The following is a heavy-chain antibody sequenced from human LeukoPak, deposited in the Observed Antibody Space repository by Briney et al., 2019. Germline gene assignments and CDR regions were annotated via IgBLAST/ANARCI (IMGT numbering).Heavy chain of an antibody. D-gene: IGHD2-21*01. Sequence: ASVKVSCKASGGTFSSYAISWVRQAPGQGLEWMGGIIPIFGTANYAQKFQGRVTITADESTSTAYMELCSLRSEDTAVYYCARDREEGHIVVADDAFDIWGQGTMVTVSS. V-gene: IGHV1-69*13. CDR1: GGTFSSYA. CDR2: IIPIFGTA. J-gene: IGHJ3*02. CDR3: ARDREEGHIVVADDAFDI.